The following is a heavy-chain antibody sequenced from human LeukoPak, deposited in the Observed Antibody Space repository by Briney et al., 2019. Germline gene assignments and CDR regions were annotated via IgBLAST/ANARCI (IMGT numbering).Heavy chain of an antibody. D-gene: IGHD3-3*01. CDR3: ARDKRAYYDFWSGYSPNWFDP. Sequence: GASVKVSCKASGYTFTGYAMNWVRQAPGQGLEWMGWINTNTGNPTNAQGFTGRFVFSLDTSVSTAYLQNSSLKAEDTAVYYCARDKRAYYDFWSGYSPNWFDPWGQGTLVTVSS. CDR1: GYTFTGYA. CDR2: INTNTGNP. J-gene: IGHJ5*02. V-gene: IGHV7-4-1*02.